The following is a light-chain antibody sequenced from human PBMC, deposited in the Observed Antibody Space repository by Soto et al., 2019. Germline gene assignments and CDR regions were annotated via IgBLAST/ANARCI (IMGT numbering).Light chain of an antibody. CDR3: QQYENVPLT. V-gene: IGKV3-20*01. CDR2: GAS. Sequence: EIVLTQSPGTLSLSPGERATLSCRASQSVSSSYLAWYQQKPGQAPRLLIYGASSRATGIPDRFSGSGSGTDFTLTISRLEPEDIAIYYCQQYENVPLTFGGGTTLEIK. CDR1: QSVSSSY. J-gene: IGKJ4*01.